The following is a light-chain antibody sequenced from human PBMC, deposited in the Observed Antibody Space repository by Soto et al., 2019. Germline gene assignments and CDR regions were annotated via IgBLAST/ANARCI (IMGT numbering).Light chain of an antibody. V-gene: IGLV4-69*01. CDR2: LNSDGSH. Sequence: QLVLTQSPSASASLGASVKLTCTLSSGHSSYAIAWHQQQPEKGPRYLMKLNSDGSHSKGDGIPDRFSGSSSGAERYLTISSLQSGDEADSYCQTWGTGIQVFGGGTKLTVL. CDR3: QTWGTGIQV. J-gene: IGLJ3*02. CDR1: SGHSSYA.